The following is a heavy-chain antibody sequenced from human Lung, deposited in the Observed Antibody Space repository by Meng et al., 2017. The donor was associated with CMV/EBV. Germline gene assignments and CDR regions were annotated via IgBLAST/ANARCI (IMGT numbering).Heavy chain of an antibody. CDR3: ARSANIVVVPAARHYFDY. CDR2: IIPIFGTA. V-gene: IGHV1-69*05. D-gene: IGHD2-2*01. Sequence: SXXVSXXASGGTFSSYAISWVRQAPGQGLEWMGGIIPIFGTANYAQKFQGRVTITTDESTSTAYMELSSLRSEDTAVYYCARSANIVVVPAARHYFDYWXQGTXVTVAS. J-gene: IGHJ4*02. CDR1: GGTFSSYA.